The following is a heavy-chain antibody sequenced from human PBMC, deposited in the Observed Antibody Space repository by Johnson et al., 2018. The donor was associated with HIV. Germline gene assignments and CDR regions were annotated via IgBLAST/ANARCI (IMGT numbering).Heavy chain of an antibody. Sequence: VQLVESGGGLVQPGGSLRLSCAASGFTFSSYGMHWVRQAPGKGLEWVGRIKSKTDGGTTDYAAPVKGRFTISRDNAKNSLYLQMNSLRAEDTAVYYCARMWLHAFDIWGQGTMVTVSS. D-gene: IGHD3-22*01. CDR3: ARMWLHAFDI. CDR2: IKSKTDGGTT. V-gene: IGHV3-15*01. CDR1: GFTFSSYG. J-gene: IGHJ3*02.